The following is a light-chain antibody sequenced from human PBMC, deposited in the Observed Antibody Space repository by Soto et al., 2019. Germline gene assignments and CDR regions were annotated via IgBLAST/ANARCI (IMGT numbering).Light chain of an antibody. CDR1: QRLYSR. J-gene: IGKJ1*01. V-gene: IGKV1-5*01. CDR3: QQYNNFWT. Sequence: TQSPGTLSLYPGERATLSCRASQRLYSRLAWYQQKPGKAPDLLIYDASSLKSGVPSRFSGSESGTEFTLTISSLQPDDFATYYCQQYNNFWTFGQGTKVDIK. CDR2: DAS.